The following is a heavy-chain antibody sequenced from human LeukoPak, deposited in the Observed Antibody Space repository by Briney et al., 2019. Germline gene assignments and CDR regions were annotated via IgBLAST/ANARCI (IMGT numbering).Heavy chain of an antibody. J-gene: IGHJ4*02. V-gene: IGHV3-30*04. Sequence: PGGSLRLSCAASGFTFSSYAMHWVRQAPGKGLEWVAVISYDGSNKYYADSVKGRFTISRDNSKNTLYLQMNSLRAEDTAVYYCARSYYDEGVQPPGYWGQGTLVTVSS. CDR3: ARSYYDEGVQPPGY. CDR2: ISYDGSNK. D-gene: IGHD3-22*01. CDR1: GFTFSSYA.